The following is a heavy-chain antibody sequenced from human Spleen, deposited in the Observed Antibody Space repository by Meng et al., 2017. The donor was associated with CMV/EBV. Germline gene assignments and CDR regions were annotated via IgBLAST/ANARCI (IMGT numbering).Heavy chain of an antibody. Sequence: QVQVVPAGAEVKKPGASGKVSCKASGYTFTGYYMHWVRQAPGQGLEWMGWINPNSGGTNYAQKFQGWVTMTRDTSISTAYMELSRLRSDDTAVYYCARDTNWPYSSSWYYFDYWGQGTLVTVSS. J-gene: IGHJ4*02. CDR2: INPNSGGT. V-gene: IGHV1-2*04. D-gene: IGHD6-13*01. CDR1: GYTFTGYY. CDR3: ARDTNWPYSSSWYYFDY.